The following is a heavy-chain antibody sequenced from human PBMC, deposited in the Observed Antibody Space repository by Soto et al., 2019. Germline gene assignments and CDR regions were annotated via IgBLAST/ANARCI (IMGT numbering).Heavy chain of an antibody. CDR2: ISSSGSDV. Sequence: QVQLVESGGGLVKPGGSLRLSCVGSGFPFSTFYMSWIRQAPGKGLEWVSYISSSGSDVFYADSVKGRFTISRDNAKNSLYLQINSLRVEDTAVYYCARDRGYDTLIGYFIDDQQYHGMDVWGQGTTVTVSS. J-gene: IGHJ6*02. CDR3: ARDRGYDTLIGYFIDDQQYHGMDV. CDR1: GFPFSTFY. V-gene: IGHV3-11*01. D-gene: IGHD3-9*01.